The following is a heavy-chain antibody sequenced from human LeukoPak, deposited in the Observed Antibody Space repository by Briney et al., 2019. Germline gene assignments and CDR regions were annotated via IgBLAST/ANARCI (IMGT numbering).Heavy chain of an antibody. CDR2: IYYSGST. CDR3: ARLFSFSGSGRVYYYYGMDV. J-gene: IGHJ6*02. CDR1: GGSISSYY. Sequence: PSETLSLTCTLSGGSISSYYWSWIRQPPGEGLEWIGYIYYSGSTNYNPSLKSRVTISVDTSKNQFSLKLSSVTAADTAVYYCARLFSFSGSGRVYYYYGMDVWGQGTTVTVSS. V-gene: IGHV4-59*08. D-gene: IGHD3-10*01.